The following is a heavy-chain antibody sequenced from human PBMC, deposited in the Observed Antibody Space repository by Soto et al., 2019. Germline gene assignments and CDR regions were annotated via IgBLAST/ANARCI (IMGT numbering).Heavy chain of an antibody. CDR1: GGTFNSYS. CDR3: ARAAVLTFTRFYDVDV. J-gene: IGHJ6*02. D-gene: IGHD6-13*01. CDR2: LIPMFGTT. V-gene: IGHV1-69*18. Sequence: QVQLVQSGAEVKTPGSSVKVSCGAAGGTFNSYSINWVRQAPGQGLEWMGRLIPMFGTTDYAQRFQGRVTFTADESTNTASMEVTNLTSEDTAVYYCARAAVLTFTRFYDVDVWGQGTTVTVSS.